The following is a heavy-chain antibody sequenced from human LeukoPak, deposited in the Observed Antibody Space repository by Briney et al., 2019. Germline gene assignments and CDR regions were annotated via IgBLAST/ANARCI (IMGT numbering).Heavy chain of an antibody. CDR1: GFTFSSYA. D-gene: IGHD5-24*01. Sequence: GRSLRLSCAASGFTFSSYAMHWVRQAPGKGLEWVAVISYDGSSKYYADSVKGRFTISRDNSKNTLYLQMNSLRAEDTAVYYCAREGEGYNMADAFDIWGQGTMVTVSS. CDR2: ISYDGSSK. V-gene: IGHV3-30-3*01. CDR3: AREGEGYNMADAFDI. J-gene: IGHJ3*02.